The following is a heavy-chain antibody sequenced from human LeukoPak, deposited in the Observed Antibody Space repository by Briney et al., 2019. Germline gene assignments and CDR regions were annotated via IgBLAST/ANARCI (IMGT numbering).Heavy chain of an antibody. CDR3: AHVRTMTGLVLGS. Sequence: PGGSLRLSCAVFGLTYSDAWMSWVRQAPGKGLEWVGRIKSKGGGGTTDYAAPVKGRFTISRDDSKNTLYLQMNSLEREDTAVYYCAHVRTMTGLVLGSWGQGTLVTVS. V-gene: IGHV3-15*01. J-gene: IGHJ5*02. CDR1: GLTYSDAW. D-gene: IGHD3-22*01. CDR2: IKSKGGGGTT.